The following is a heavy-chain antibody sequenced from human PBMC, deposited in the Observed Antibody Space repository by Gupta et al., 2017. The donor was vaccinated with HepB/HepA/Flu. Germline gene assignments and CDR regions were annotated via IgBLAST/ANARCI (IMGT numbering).Heavy chain of an antibody. D-gene: IGHD1-14*01. J-gene: IGHJ3*02. CDR1: GESISSDCAV. V-gene: IGHV6-1*01. CDR3: ARAPTGIADDAFDI. Sequence: VQLHQSGAGLLKHSQTRSLTCASSGESISSDCAVCYWISQSPSRGLEWLGRTYYRSKWYNDYAVSVKSRITINPDTSKNQFSLQLNSVTPEDTAVYYCARAPTGIADDAFDIWGQGTMVTVSS. CDR2: TYYRSKWYN.